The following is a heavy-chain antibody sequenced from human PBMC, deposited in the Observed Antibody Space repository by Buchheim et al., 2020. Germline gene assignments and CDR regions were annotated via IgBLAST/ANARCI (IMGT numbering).Heavy chain of an antibody. J-gene: IGHJ4*02. Sequence: EVQLLESGGGLARPGGSLRLSCAGSGFTSTSYGMSWVRQAPGRGLEWVAGISGSGFGTWYADSVKGRFTISRDHSKNPLYLQMDSLRVEDTAVYYCAKDGGKTSWGISPLYYFDHWGQGSL. D-gene: IGHD7-27*01. CDR2: ISGSGFGT. V-gene: IGHV3-23*01. CDR3: AKDGGKTSWGISPLYYFDH. CDR1: GFTSTSYG.